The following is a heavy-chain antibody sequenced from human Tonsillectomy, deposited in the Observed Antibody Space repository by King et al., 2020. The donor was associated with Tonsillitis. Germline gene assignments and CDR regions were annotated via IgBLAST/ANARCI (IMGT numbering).Heavy chain of an antibody. CDR3: AREGYSSNYYYYGMDV. V-gene: IGHV3-30-3*01. Sequence: VQLVESGGGVVQPGRSLRLSCAASGFTFSSYAMHWVRQAPGKGLGWGAVISYDGSNKYYADSVKGRFTISRDNSKNTLYLQMNSLRAEDTAVYYCAREGYSSNYYYYGMDVWGQGTTVTVSS. CDR1: GFTFSSYA. J-gene: IGHJ6*02. D-gene: IGHD5-18*01. CDR2: ISYDGSNK.